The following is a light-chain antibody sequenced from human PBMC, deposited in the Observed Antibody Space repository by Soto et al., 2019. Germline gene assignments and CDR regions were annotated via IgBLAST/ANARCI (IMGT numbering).Light chain of an antibody. CDR2: DAS. J-gene: IGKJ4*01. V-gene: IGKV3-20*01. CDR3: QQFSSYPLT. CDR1: QTVRNNY. Sequence: EFVLTQTPGTLSLSPGEIATLSCRASQTVRNNYLAWYQQKPGQAPRLLIYDASSRATGITDRFSGGGSGTDFTLTISRLEPEDFAVYYCQQFSSYPLTFGGGTKVDIK.